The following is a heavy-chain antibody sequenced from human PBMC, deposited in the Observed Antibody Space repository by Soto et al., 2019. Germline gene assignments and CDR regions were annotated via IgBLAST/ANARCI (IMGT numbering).Heavy chain of an antibody. V-gene: IGHV3-23*01. J-gene: IGHJ4*02. CDR1: GFIFRNYA. CDR2: ISGGGGST. CDR3: AKVFGKFSSGGFDY. Sequence: EVQLLESGGGLEQPGGSLRLACTASGFIFRNYAMAWVRQAPGKGPERVSSISGGGGSTYYADSVRGRFTISRDDSENTLYLEMNGLRADYTAVYYCAKVFGKFSSGGFDYWGQGLRVTVAS. D-gene: IGHD6-6*01.